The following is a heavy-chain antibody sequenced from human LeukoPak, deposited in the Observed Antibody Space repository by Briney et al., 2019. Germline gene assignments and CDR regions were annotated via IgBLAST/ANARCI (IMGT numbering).Heavy chain of an antibody. V-gene: IGHV1-2*02. CDR3: ARVCSSTSCYGKLDY. D-gene: IGHD2-2*01. CDR1: GYTFTGYY. Sequence: ASVKVSXKASGYTFTGYYMHWVRQAPGQGLEWMGWINPNSGGTNYAQKFQGRVTMTRDTSISTAYMELSRLRSDDTAVYYCARVCSSTSCYGKLDYWGQGTLVTVSS. J-gene: IGHJ4*02. CDR2: INPNSGGT.